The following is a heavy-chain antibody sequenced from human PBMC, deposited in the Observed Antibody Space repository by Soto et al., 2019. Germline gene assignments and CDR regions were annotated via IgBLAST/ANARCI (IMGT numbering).Heavy chain of an antibody. D-gene: IGHD4-4*01. CDR2: VIPIFGTA. CDR1: GGTFSSYA. V-gene: IGHV1-69*12. CDR3: TRESNSRSWGNY. J-gene: IGHJ4*02. Sequence: QVQLVQSGAEVKKPGSSVKVSCKASGGTFSSYAISWVRQAPGQGLEWMGGVIPIFGTANYAQKLQGRVTITADESSSTAYMERSSMRSEDTAVYYCTRESNSRSWGNYWGQGTLVTVSS.